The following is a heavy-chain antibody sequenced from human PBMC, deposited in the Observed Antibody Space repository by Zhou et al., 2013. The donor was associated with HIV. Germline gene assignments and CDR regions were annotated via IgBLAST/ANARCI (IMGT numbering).Heavy chain of an antibody. D-gene: IGHD3-10*01. CDR2: INHSGNT. J-gene: IGHJ4*02. V-gene: IGHV4-34*01. CDR3: ARHPTYSYGSGSYIFDY. Sequence: VQLQQWGAGLLKPSETLSLKCAVYGGSFSAYYWSWIRQSPGKGLEWIGEINHSGNTNYNPSHKSRVTISVDTSKNQFSLKLNSVTAADTAVYYCARHPTYSYGSGSYIFDYWGQGTLVTVSS. CDR1: GGSFSAYY.